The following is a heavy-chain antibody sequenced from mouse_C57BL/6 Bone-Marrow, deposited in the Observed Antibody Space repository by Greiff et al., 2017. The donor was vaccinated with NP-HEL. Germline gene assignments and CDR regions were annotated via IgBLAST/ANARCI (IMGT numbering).Heavy chain of an antibody. D-gene: IGHD1-1*01. CDR3: AIYYYGSSPYYYAMDY. CDR2: INSDGGST. Sequence: DVKLVESGGGLVQPGESLKLSCESNEYEFPSHDMSWVRKTPEKRLELVAAINSDGGSTYYPDTMERRFIISRDNTKKTLYLQMSSLRSEDTALYYCAIYYYGSSPYYYAMDYWGQGTSVTVSS. V-gene: IGHV5-2*01. J-gene: IGHJ4*01. CDR1: EYEFPSHD.